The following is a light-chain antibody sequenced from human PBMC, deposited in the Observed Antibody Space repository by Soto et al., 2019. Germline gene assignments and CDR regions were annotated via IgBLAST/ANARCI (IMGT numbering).Light chain of an antibody. Sequence: DIQMTQSPSSLSASVGDRVTITCRASQSISGYLNWYQQKPGKAPKFLIYAASSLQSGVPSRFSGSGSGTDFTLTISSLQPEDFATYYCQQSYNTPLTFGPGTKVDIK. CDR2: AAS. CDR3: QQSYNTPLT. CDR1: QSISGY. V-gene: IGKV1-39*01. J-gene: IGKJ3*01.